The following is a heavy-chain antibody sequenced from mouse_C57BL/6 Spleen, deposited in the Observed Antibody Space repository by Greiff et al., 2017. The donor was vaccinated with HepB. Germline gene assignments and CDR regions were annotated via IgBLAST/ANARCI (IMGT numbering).Heavy chain of an antibody. J-gene: IGHJ3*01. CDR3: ARAGGLRLRGFAY. CDR2: IYPGSGST. Sequence: QVQLQQPGAELVKPGASVKMSCKASGYTFTSYWITWVKQRPGQGLEWIGDIYPGSGSTNYNEKFKSKATLTVDTSSSTAYMQLSSLTSEDSAVYYCARAGGLRLRGFAYWGQGTLVTVSA. D-gene: IGHD3-2*02. CDR1: GYTFTSYW. V-gene: IGHV1-55*01.